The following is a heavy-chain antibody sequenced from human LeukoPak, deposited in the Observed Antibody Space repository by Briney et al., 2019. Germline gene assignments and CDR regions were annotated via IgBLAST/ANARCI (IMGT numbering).Heavy chain of an antibody. CDR1: GFTFSDYY. CDR3: ARGSYDYVWGSYRNDAFDI. Sequence: GGSLRLSCAASGFTFSDYYMSWIRQAPGKGLEWVSYISSSGSTIYYADSVKGRFTISRDNAKNSLYLQMNSLRAEDTAVYYCARGSYDYVWGSYRNDAFDIWGQGTMVTVSS. D-gene: IGHD3-16*02. J-gene: IGHJ3*02. V-gene: IGHV3-11*04. CDR2: ISSSGSTI.